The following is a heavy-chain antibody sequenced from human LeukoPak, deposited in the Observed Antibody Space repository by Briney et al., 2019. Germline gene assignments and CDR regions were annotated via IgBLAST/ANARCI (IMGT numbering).Heavy chain of an antibody. CDR1: GYTFTNYI. J-gene: IGHJ3*02. D-gene: IGHD5-12*01. CDR3: ARALTSHLKSEVGFDAFDI. V-gene: IGHV7-4-1*02. Sequence: ASVKVSCKASGYTFTNYIMNWVRQAPGQGLEWMGWINTNTGNPTYAQDFTGRFVFSLDTSVSTAYLQISSLKAEDTAVYYCARALTSHLKSEVGFDAFDIWGQGTMVTVSS. CDR2: INTNTGNP.